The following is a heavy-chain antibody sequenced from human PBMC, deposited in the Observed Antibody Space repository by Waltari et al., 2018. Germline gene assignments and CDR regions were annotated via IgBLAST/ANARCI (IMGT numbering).Heavy chain of an antibody. CDR3: ARSRDYYDSSGYVPFDY. J-gene: IGHJ4*02. V-gene: IGHV1-69*13. Sequence: QVQLVQSGAEVKKPDSSVKVSCKASGGTFSSYAISWVRQAPGQGLEWMGGISPIFCKANYAQKCQGRVTITADESTSTAYMELSSLRSEDTAVYYCARSRDYYDSSGYVPFDYWGQGTLVTVSS. D-gene: IGHD3-22*01. CDR1: GGTFSSYA. CDR2: ISPIFCKA.